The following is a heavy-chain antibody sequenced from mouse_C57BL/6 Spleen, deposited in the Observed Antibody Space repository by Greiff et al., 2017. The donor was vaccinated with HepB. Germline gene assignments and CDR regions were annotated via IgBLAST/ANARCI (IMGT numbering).Heavy chain of an antibody. D-gene: IGHD2-4*01. Sequence: VQLQQPGAELVMPGASVKLSCKASGYTFTSYWMHWVTQRPGQGLEWIGEIDPSDSYTNYNQKFKGKSTLTVDKSSSTAYMQLSSLTSEDSAVYYCARSGDYDRRTWFAYWGQGTLVTVSA. CDR1: GYTFTSYW. CDR3: ARSGDYDRRTWFAY. CDR2: IDPSDSYT. J-gene: IGHJ3*01. V-gene: IGHV1-69*01.